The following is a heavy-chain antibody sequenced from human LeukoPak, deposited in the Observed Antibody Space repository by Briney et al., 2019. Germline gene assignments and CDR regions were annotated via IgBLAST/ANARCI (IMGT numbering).Heavy chain of an antibody. CDR1: GGSISSSNW. D-gene: IGHD3-3*01. CDR2: IFHSGSA. Sequence: PSETLSLTCAVSGGSISSSNWWSWVRQPPGKGLEWIGEIFHSGSANYNPSLESRVTISVDKSKNQFSLKLSSVTAADTAVYYCARAADFGVVLLFSTSYGMDVWGQGTTVTVSS. CDR3: ARAADFGVVLLFSTSYGMDV. V-gene: IGHV4-4*02. J-gene: IGHJ6*02.